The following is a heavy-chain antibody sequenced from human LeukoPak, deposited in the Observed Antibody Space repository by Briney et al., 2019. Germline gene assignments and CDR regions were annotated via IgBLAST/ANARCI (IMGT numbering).Heavy chain of an antibody. D-gene: IGHD2-2*01. Sequence: SETLSLTCTVSGGSISSGGYYWSWIRQHPGKGLEWIGYIYYSGSTYYNPSLKSRVTISVDTSKNQFSLKLSSVTAADTAVYYCARDLLVPALAFDIWGQGTMVIVSS. CDR1: GGSISSGGYY. J-gene: IGHJ3*02. CDR3: ARDLLVPALAFDI. V-gene: IGHV4-31*03. CDR2: IYYSGST.